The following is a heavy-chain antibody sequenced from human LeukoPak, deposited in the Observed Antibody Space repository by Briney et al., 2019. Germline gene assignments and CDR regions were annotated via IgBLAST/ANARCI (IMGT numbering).Heavy chain of an antibody. CDR2: INPNSGGT. V-gene: IGHV1-2*02. J-gene: IGHJ5*02. CDR1: GYTFTGYY. D-gene: IGHD3-16*02. Sequence: ASAKVSFKASGYTFTGYYMHWVRQAPGQGLEWMGWINPNSGGTNYAQKFQGRVTMTRDTSISTAYMELSRLRSDDTAVYYCARGIHYDYVWGSYRFCWFDPWGQGTLVTVSS. CDR3: ARGIHYDYVWGSYRFCWFDP.